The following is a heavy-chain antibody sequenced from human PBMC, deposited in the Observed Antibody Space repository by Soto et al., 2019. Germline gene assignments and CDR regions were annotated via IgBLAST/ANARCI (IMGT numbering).Heavy chain of an antibody. CDR1: DGSLSGYY. J-gene: IGHJ5*02. Sequence: SETLSLTCSVYDGSLSGYYLSWIRQSPGKGLEWIGQINHSGSANYHPSLKSRVTIFLHTSKNQFSLKLSSVTAQDTAVYYCARSVFPWGQGTLVTVSS. V-gene: IGHV4-34*01. CDR3: ARSVFP. CDR2: INHSGSA.